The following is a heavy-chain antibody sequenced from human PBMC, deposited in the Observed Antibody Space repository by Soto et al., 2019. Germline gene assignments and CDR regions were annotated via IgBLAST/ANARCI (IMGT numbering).Heavy chain of an antibody. J-gene: IGHJ4*02. V-gene: IGHV3-23*01. CDR1: GFTFSSYA. D-gene: IGHD6-13*01. CDR3: APHGTGAAAGISGGY. CDR2: ISGSGGST. Sequence: EVQLLESGGGLVEPGGSLRLSCAASGFTFSSYAMSWVRQAPGKGLEWVSAISGSGGSTYYADSVKGRFTISRDNSKNTLYLQMNSLRAEDTAVYYCAPHGTGAAAGISGGYWGQGALVTVSS.